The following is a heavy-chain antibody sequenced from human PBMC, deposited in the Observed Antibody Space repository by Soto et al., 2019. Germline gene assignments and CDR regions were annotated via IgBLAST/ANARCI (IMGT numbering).Heavy chain of an antibody. Sequence: QVQLQQWGAGLLKPSETLSLTCAVYGGSFSGYYWSWIRQPPGKGLEWIGEINHSGSTNYNPSLKSRVTISVDTSKNQFSLKLSSVTAADTAVYYCARAGYSSGWYGWGQGTLVTVSS. CDR1: GGSFSGYY. J-gene: IGHJ4*02. CDR2: INHSGST. CDR3: ARAGYSSGWYG. D-gene: IGHD6-19*01. V-gene: IGHV4-34*01.